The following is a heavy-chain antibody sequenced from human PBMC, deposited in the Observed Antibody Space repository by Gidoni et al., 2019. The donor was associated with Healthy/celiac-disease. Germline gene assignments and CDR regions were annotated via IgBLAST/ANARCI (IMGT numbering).Heavy chain of an antibody. Sequence: QVQLVESGGGVVQPGRSLRLSCAASGFTFRSYGMHWVRQAPGKGLEWVAVISYDGSNKYYADSVKGRFTISRDNSKNTLYLQMNSLRAEDTAVYYCAKDGGYSYDQLSAYWGQGTLVTVSS. CDR2: ISYDGSNK. V-gene: IGHV3-30*18. CDR1: GFTFRSYG. J-gene: IGHJ4*02. CDR3: AKDGGYSYDQLSAY. D-gene: IGHD5-18*01.